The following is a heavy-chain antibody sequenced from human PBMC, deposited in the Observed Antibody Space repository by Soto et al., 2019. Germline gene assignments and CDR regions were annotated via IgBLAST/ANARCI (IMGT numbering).Heavy chain of an antibody. J-gene: IGHJ5*02. CDR3: ARGPDYGDYYNWFDP. V-gene: IGHV4-61*01. D-gene: IGHD4-17*01. Sequence: SETLSLTCTVSGGSVSSGSYYWSWIRQPPGKGLEWIGYSYYSGSTNYNPSLKSRVTVSIDTSKNQFSLKLSSVTAADTAVYYCARGPDYGDYYNWFDPWGKGTQVTVSS. CDR1: GGSVSSGSYY. CDR2: SYYSGST.